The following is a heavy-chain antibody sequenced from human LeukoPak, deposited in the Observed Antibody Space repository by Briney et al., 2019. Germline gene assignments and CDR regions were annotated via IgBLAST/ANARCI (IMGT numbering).Heavy chain of an antibody. Sequence: ASVKVSCEASGYTFTGHYIHWVRQAPGQGLEWMGWINPKNAATNYAQKFQGRVTMTRDTSSGTVYMELSSLSSDDTAVYYCARDVFRGLAFDYWGQGTLVTVSS. CDR3: ARDVFRGLAFDY. D-gene: IGHD3-10*01. CDR2: INPKNAAT. CDR1: GYTFTGHY. V-gene: IGHV1-2*02. J-gene: IGHJ4*02.